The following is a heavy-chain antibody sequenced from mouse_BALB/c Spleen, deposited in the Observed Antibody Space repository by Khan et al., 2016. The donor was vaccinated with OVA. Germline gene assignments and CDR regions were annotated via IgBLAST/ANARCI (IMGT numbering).Heavy chain of an antibody. J-gene: IGHJ2*01. Sequence: QVQLQQSGAELAKPGASVKMSCKASGYTFTSYWMHWIKQRPGQGLEWIGYINPTSGYTDYNQKFKDKATLTADKSSSTAYMQLNSLTSDDSAVYYCARDRIDYWGLGTTLTVSS. CDR3: ARDRIDY. CDR2: INPTSGYT. V-gene: IGHV1-7*01. CDR1: GYTFTSYW.